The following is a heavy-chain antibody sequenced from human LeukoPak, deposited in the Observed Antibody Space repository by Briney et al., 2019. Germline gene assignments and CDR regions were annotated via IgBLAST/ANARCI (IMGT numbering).Heavy chain of an antibody. V-gene: IGHV3-48*02. CDR3: ARGPAAIPWHLRFDC. CDR1: GFTFSSYS. D-gene: IGHD2-2*02. Sequence: PGGSLRLSCAASGFTFSSYSMNWVRQAPGKGLEWVPYISSSSSTIYYADSVKGRFTISRDNAKNSLYLQMNSLRDEDTAVYYCARGPAAIPWHLRFDCWGQGTLVTVSS. J-gene: IGHJ4*02. CDR2: ISSSSSTI.